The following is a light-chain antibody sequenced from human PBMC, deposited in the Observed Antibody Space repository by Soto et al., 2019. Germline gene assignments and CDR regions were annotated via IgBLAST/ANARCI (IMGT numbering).Light chain of an antibody. CDR2: AAP. CDR3: QQLNSYPIT. J-gene: IGKJ3*01. V-gene: IGKV1-9*01. Sequence: TQLTQSPSSLSASVGDRVTITCRASQGISSYLAWYQQRPGKAPELLIYAAPTLQSGVPSRFSGSGSGTDFTLTISSLQPEDFATYYCQQLNSYPITFGPGTKVDIK. CDR1: QGISSY.